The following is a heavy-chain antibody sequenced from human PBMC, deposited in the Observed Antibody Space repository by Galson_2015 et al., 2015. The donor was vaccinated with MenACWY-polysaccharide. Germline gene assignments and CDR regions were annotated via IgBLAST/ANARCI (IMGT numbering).Heavy chain of an antibody. Sequence: ETLSLTCTVSGGSISSYYWSWIRRPPGKGLEWIGYVYYTGSTNYNPSLKSRVTTSVDTSKNQFSLKLSSVTAADTAVYYCARGAENWFDPWGQGTLVTVSS. J-gene: IGHJ5*02. CDR3: ARGAENWFDP. D-gene: IGHD1-14*01. CDR1: GGSISSYY. V-gene: IGHV4-59*01. CDR2: VYYTGST.